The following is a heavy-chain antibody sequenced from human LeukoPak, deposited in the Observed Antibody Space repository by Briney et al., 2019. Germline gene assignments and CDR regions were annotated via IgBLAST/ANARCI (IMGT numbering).Heavy chain of an antibody. Sequence: GGSLRLSCAASGFTFSSYSMNWVRQAPGKGLEWVSSISSSSSYIYYADSVKGRFTISRDNSKNTLYLQMNSLRAEDTAVYYCAREGDGYRTTGYFDYWGQGTLVTVSS. V-gene: IGHV3-21*04. J-gene: IGHJ4*02. D-gene: IGHD5-24*01. CDR3: AREGDGYRTTGYFDY. CDR2: ISSSSSYI. CDR1: GFTFSSYS.